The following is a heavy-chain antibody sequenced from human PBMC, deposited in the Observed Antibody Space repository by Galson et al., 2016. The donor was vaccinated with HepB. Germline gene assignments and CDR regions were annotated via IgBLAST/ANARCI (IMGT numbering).Heavy chain of an antibody. V-gene: IGHV3-30-3*01. J-gene: IGHJ6*02. CDR2: ISSDGSNK. CDR3: ARDINDYVWGSYRPTANFYGMDV. Sequence: LRLSCAASRFAFSTYAMHWVRQAPGKGLEWVAVISSDGSNKYYADSVKGRFTISRDSSKNTLSLQMNSLRAEDAAIYYCARDINDYVWGSYRPTANFYGMDVWGQGNAGHRLL. CDR1: RFAFSTYA. D-gene: IGHD3-16*02.